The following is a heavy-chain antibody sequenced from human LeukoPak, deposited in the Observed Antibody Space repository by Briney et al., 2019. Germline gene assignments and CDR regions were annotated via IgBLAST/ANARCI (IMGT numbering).Heavy chain of an antibody. CDR1: GFTFSSYE. CDR2: ISGSGGST. D-gene: IGHD2-15*01. Sequence: PGGSLRLSCAASGFTFSSYEMNWVRQAPGKGLEWVSSISGSGGSTYYPDSVKGRLTISRDNSRNTLYLQLNSLRAEDTAVYYCARDDCSGGSCYYYYYMDVWGKGTTVTISS. V-gene: IGHV3-23*01. CDR3: ARDDCSGGSCYYYYYMDV. J-gene: IGHJ6*03.